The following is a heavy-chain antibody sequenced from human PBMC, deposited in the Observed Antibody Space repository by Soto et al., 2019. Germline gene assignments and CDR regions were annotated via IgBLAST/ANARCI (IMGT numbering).Heavy chain of an antibody. J-gene: IGHJ4*02. D-gene: IGHD1-26*01. CDR1: GFSFSTYG. V-gene: IGHV3-30*18. CDR3: AKGFGNYWAFDY. Sequence: QVHLVESGGGVVQPGRSLRLSCAASGFSFSTYGMHWVRQAPGKGLEWVAFISNDGSNKYYADSVKGRFTISRDNSKNTRYLQMNSLRAEDTAVYYWAKGFGNYWAFDYWGQGTLVTVSS. CDR2: ISNDGSNK.